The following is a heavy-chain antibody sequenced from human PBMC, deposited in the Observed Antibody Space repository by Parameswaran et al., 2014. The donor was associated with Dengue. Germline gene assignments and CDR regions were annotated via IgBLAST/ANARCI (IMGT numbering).Heavy chain of an antibody. CDR2: INWNGGST. V-gene: IGHV3-20*03. Sequence: VRQAPGKGLEWVSGINWNGGSTGYADSVKGRFTISRDNAKNSLYLQMNSLRAKDTALYYCARGMPKRTIFGVVTQGDYYDIDVWGQGTTVTVSS. J-gene: IGHJ6*02. CDR3: ARGMPKRTIFGVVTQGDYYDIDV. D-gene: IGHD3-3*01.